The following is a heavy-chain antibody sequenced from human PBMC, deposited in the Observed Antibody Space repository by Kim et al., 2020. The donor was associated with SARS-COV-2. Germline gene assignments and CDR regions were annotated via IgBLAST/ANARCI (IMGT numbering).Heavy chain of an antibody. J-gene: IGHJ4*02. Sequence: NQALQSRVTISVDTSKNQFSLKLSSVTAADTAVYYCARGLIAARRGLLDYWGQGTLVTVSS. V-gene: IGHV4-34*01. D-gene: IGHD6-6*01. CDR3: ARGLIAARRGLLDY.